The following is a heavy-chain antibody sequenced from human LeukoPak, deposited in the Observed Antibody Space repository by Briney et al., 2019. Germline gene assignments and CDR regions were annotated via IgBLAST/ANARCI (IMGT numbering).Heavy chain of an antibody. CDR1: GYSFTSYW. CDR3: ARAYCSGGSCLGDAFDI. D-gene: IGHD2-15*01. Sequence: PGESLKISCKGSGYSFTSYWIGWVRQMPGKGLEWMGIIYPGDSDTRYSPSFQGQVTISADKSISTAYLQWSSLKASDTAMYYCARAYCSGGSCLGDAFDIWGQGTMVTVSS. V-gene: IGHV5-51*01. J-gene: IGHJ3*02. CDR2: IYPGDSDT.